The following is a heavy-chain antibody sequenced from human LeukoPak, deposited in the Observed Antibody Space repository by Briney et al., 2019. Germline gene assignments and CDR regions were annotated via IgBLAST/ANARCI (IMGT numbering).Heavy chain of an antibody. CDR1: GYTFTSYY. J-gene: IGHJ4*02. D-gene: IGHD1-26*01. CDR2: INPNTGGA. V-gene: IGHV1-2*02. Sequence: ASVKVSCKASGYTFTSYYIHWVRQAPGQGLEWMGWINPNTGGANSAQKFQGRVTMTRDTSISTAYMELSRLRSDDTAVYYCAREVSGSYYELDYWGRGTLAVVSS. CDR3: AREVSGSYYELDY.